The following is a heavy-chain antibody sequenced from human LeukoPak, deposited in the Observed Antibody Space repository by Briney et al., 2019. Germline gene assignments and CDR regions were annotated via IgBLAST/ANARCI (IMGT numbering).Heavy chain of an antibody. CDR3: AKDGTGTTYYYYYYMDV. V-gene: IGHV3-23*01. Sequence: GGSLRLSCAASGFTFSSYAMSWVRQAPGKGLEWVSAISGSGGSTYYADSVKGRFTISRDNSKNTLYLQMNSLGAEDTAVYYCAKDGTGTTYYYYYYMDVWGKGTTVTISS. CDR2: ISGSGGST. J-gene: IGHJ6*03. CDR1: GFTFSSYA. D-gene: IGHD1-1*01.